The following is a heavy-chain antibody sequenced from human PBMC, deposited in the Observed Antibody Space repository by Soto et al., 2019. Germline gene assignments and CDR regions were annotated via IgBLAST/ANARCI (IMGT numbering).Heavy chain of an antibody. V-gene: IGHV4-59*01. D-gene: IGHD6-13*01. CDR3: GRGSSSSWHFDY. CDR2: IYYSGST. CDR1: GGSISSYY. Sequence: PSETLSLTCTVSGGSISSYYWSWIRQPPGKGLEWIGYIYYSGSTNYNPSLKSRVTISVDTSKNQFSLKLSSVTAADTAVYYCGRGSSSSWHFDYWGQGTLVTVSS. J-gene: IGHJ4*02.